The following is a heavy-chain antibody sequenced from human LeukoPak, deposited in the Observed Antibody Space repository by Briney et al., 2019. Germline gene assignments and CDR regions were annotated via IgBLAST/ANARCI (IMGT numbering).Heavy chain of an antibody. CDR2: IYYSGST. D-gene: IGHD4-17*01. Sequence: SETLSLTCTVSGGSISFYYWGWIRQPPGKGLEWIGSIYYSGSTYYNPSLKSRVTISVDTSKNQFSLRLSSVTAADTAVYYCARGGHYGDYADKVDYWGQGTLVTVSS. V-gene: IGHV4-39*07. CDR1: GGSISFYY. J-gene: IGHJ4*02. CDR3: ARGGHYGDYADKVDY.